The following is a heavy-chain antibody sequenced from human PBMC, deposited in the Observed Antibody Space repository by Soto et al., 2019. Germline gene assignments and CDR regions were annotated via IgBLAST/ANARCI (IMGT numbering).Heavy chain of an antibody. V-gene: IGHV4-31*03. D-gene: IGHD4-17*01. CDR2: IYYSGST. CDR3: ARDRYGDYSPYSYGMDV. Sequence: QVQLQESGPGLVKPSQTLSLTCTVSGGSISSGGYYWSWIRQHPGKGLEWIGYIYYSGSTYYNPSLKSRVTISVDTSKNQFSLKLSSVTAADTAVYYCARDRYGDYSPYSYGMDVWGQGTTVTVSS. CDR1: GGSISSGGYY. J-gene: IGHJ6*02.